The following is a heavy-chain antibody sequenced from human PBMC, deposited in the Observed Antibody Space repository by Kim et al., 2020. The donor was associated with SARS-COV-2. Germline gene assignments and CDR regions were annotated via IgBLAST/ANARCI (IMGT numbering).Heavy chain of an antibody. CDR2: ISDSGSNK. CDR1: GFTFSSYA. V-gene: IGHV3-23*01. CDR3: ATKGIPARGHWYFDL. Sequence: GGSLRLSCAASGFTFSSYAMTWVRQAPGKGLEWVAVISDSGSNKYYADSVKGRFTISRDNSKNTLYLQMNSLRAEDTAVYYCATKGIPARGHWYFDLWGRGTLVTVSS. D-gene: IGHD6-13*01. J-gene: IGHJ2*01.